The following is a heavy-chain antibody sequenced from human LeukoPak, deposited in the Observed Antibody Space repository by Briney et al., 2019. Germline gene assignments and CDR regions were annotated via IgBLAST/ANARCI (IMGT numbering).Heavy chain of an antibody. J-gene: IGHJ4*02. D-gene: IGHD2-2*01. CDR2: INWNGGST. V-gene: IGHV3-20*04. Sequence: GGSLRLSCAASGFTFDDYGMSWVRQAPGKGLEWVSGINWNGGSTGYADSVKGRFTISRDNAKNSLYLQMNSLRAEDTALYYCARVGDTGPGYCSSTSCYLPDYWGQGTLVTVSS. CDR1: GFTFDDYG. CDR3: ARVGDTGPGYCSSTSCYLPDY.